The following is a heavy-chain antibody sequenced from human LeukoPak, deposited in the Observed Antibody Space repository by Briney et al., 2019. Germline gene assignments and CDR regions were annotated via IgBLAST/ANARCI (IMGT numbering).Heavy chain of an antibody. CDR3: AREGGYYDSSGYYYVGDFQH. CDR2: IKKDGREK. CDR1: GFTFSSYW. J-gene: IGHJ1*01. V-gene: IGHV3-7*01. D-gene: IGHD3-22*01. Sequence: GGSLRLSCAASGFTFSSYWMSWVRQAPGKGLEWVANIKKDGREKYYVDSVKGRFTISRDNAKNSLYLQMNSLGAEDTAVYYCAREGGYYDSSGYYYVGDFQHWGQGTLVTVSS.